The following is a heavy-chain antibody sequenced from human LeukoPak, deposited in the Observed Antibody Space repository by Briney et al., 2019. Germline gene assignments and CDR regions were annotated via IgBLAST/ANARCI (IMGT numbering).Heavy chain of an antibody. D-gene: IGHD6-19*01. CDR1: GGSFSGYY. Sequence: PSETLSLTCAVYGGSFSGYYWSWIRQPPGKGLEWIGGINHSGSTNYNPSLKSRVTISVDTSKNQFSLKLSSVTAADTAAYYCARVTEQWPLFDYWGQGTLVTVSS. CDR3: ARVTEQWPLFDY. J-gene: IGHJ4*02. V-gene: IGHV4-34*01. CDR2: INHSGST.